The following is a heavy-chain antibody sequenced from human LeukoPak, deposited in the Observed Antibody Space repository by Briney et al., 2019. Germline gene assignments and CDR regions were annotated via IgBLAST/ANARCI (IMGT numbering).Heavy chain of an antibody. CDR3: ARDGNKWLSLYYFDC. CDR1: GFTFDDDA. J-gene: IGHJ4*02. D-gene: IGHD3-22*01. V-gene: IGHV3-9*01. CDR2: ISWNSGSI. Sequence: GGSLRLSCAPSGFTFDDDAMHWGRDAPGKGLGWGSGISWNSGSIGYADSVKGRFTISRDTSKNTVYLQMNSLRAEDTAVYYCARDGNKWLSLYYFDCWGQGTLVTVSS.